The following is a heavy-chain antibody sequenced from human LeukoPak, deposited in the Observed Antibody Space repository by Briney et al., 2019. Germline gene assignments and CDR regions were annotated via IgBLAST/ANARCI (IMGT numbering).Heavy chain of an antibody. CDR3: ARVASGYALDC. V-gene: IGHV3-7*01. Sequence: GGSLRLSCAASGFTFNSYWMTWVRQAPGKGLEWVANIKEDGSEKYYVDSMKGRFTISRDNAKNSLYLQMNSLRAEVTAVYYCARVASGYALDCWGQGTLVTVSS. CDR1: GFTFNSYW. D-gene: IGHD5-12*01. J-gene: IGHJ4*02. CDR2: IKEDGSEK.